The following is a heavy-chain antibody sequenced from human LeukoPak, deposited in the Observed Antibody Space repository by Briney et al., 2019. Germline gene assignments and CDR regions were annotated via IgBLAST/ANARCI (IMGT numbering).Heavy chain of an antibody. CDR3: TRDILSDGSPTPPFDY. J-gene: IGHJ4*02. D-gene: IGHD2-15*01. CDR1: GFTFDDYA. V-gene: IGHV3-49*03. Sequence: PGGSLRLSCTASGFTFDDYAMSWFRQAPGKGLEWVGFIRSKANGGTTEYAASVKGRFTISRDDSKSIAYLQMNSLKTEDTAVYYCTRDILSDGSPTPPFDYWGQGTLVTVSS. CDR2: IRSKANGGTT.